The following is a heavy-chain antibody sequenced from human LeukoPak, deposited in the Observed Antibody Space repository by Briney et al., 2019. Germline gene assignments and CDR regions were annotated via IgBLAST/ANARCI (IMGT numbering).Heavy chain of an antibody. J-gene: IGHJ3*01. V-gene: IGHV3-11*01. D-gene: IGHD2-15*01. CDR1: EFTLSDYY. CDR3: ARYLLDAFDL. CDR2: LSAKNNII. Sequence: TGGSLRLSCAASEFTLSDYYMSWIRQAPGKGLEWLSYLSAKNNIIYYADAVKGRFTISRDTAKNSLFLQMDSLRAEDTAVYFCARYLLDAFDLWGQGTMVTVSS.